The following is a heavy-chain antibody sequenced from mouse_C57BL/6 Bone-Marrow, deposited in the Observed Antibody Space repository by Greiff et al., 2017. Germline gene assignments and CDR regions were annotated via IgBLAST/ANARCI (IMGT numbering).Heavy chain of an antibody. CDR2: IYPGDGDT. Sequence: VQLQQSGAELVKPGASVKISCKASGYAFSSYSMNWVKQRPGKGLEWIGQIYPGDGDTNYNGKFKGKATLTADKSSSTAYMQLSSLTSEDSAVYFCARSGFSSWYFDVWGTGTTVTVSS. V-gene: IGHV1-80*01. CDR3: ARSGFSSWYFDV. J-gene: IGHJ1*03. CDR1: GYAFSSYS. D-gene: IGHD1-1*01.